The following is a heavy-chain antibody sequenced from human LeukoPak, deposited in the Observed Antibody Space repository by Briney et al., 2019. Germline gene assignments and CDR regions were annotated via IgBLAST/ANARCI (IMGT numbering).Heavy chain of an antibody. Sequence: GGSLRLSCVGSGFTFRSHAMSWVRQAPEKGLEFVSGIYENGGTTYYADSVKGRFSISRDNFKNTLYLQMDSLRGEDTAVYYCARDFRIGYSAHFDYWGQGALVTVSS. CDR2: IYENGGTT. CDR1: GFTFRSHA. V-gene: IGHV3-23*01. D-gene: IGHD2-21*01. J-gene: IGHJ4*02. CDR3: ARDFRIGYSAHFDY.